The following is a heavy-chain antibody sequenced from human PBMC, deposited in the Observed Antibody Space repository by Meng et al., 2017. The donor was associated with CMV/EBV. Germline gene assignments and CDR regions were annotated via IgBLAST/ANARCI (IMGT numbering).Heavy chain of an antibody. Sequence: ASVKVSCKASGYAFTGHYLHWVRQAPGQGLEWMGWIIPDSGGTKYAQEFQGRVTMTRDTSITTAYMDLNRLRSDDTAVYYCARDERVTIFGVVNARGGYGMDVWGQGTTVTVSS. CDR1: GYAFTGHY. V-gene: IGHV1-2*02. J-gene: IGHJ6*02. D-gene: IGHD3-3*01. CDR3: ARDERVTIFGVVNARGGYGMDV. CDR2: IIPDSGGT.